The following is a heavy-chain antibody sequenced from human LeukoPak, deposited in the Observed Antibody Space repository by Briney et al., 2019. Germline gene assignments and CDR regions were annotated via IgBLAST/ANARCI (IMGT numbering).Heavy chain of an antibody. V-gene: IGHV4-34*01. Sequence: PSETLSLTCAVYGGSFSGYYWSWIRQPPGKGLEWIGEINHSGSTNYNPSLKSRVTISVDTSKNQFSLKLSSVTAADTAVYYCARVIVVVVAADARFDPWGQGTLVTVSS. D-gene: IGHD2-15*01. CDR2: INHSGST. CDR1: GGSFSGYY. J-gene: IGHJ5*02. CDR3: ARVIVVVVAADARFDP.